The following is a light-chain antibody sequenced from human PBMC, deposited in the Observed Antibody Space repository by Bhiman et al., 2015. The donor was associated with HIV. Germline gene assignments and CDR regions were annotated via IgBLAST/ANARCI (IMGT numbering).Light chain of an antibody. CDR1: SSDIGGYNY. J-gene: IGLJ1*01. CDR3: SSYTTSSTYV. CDR2: DVS. V-gene: IGLV2-14*03. Sequence: QSALTQPASVSGSPEQSITISCTGTSSDIGGYNYVSWFQQHPGKAPKLMIYDVSNRPSGVSNRFSGSKSGNTASLTISGLQAEDEADYYCSSYTTSSTYVFGSGTKVTVV.